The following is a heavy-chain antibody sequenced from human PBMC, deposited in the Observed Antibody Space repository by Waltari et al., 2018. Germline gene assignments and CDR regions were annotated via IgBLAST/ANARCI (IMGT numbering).Heavy chain of an antibody. CDR1: GESMSDNYW. V-gene: IGHV4-4*02. CDR3: ARDRGRGLYLDT. Sequence: QLQLQESGPGLGKPSGNLSLSCAVPGESMSDNYWWSWVRQSPQKGLEWIGQVHRSGRTNYNPSFASRVTMSIDTSNNHFSLKMTSVAAADTAVYYCARDRGRGLYLDTWGPGTLVAVS. D-gene: IGHD2-15*01. CDR2: VHRSGRT. J-gene: IGHJ5*02.